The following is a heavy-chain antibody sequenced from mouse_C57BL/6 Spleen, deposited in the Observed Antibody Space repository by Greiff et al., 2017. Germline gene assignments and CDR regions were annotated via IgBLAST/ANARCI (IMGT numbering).Heavy chain of an antibody. CDR2: INPGSGGT. Sequence: VKLQESGAELVRPGTSVKVSCKASGYAFTNYLIEWVKQRPGQGLEWIGVINPGSGGTNYNEKFKGKATLTADKSSSTAYMQLSSLTSEDSAVYFCARGLDWYFDVWGTGTTVTVSS. V-gene: IGHV1-54*01. CDR3: ARGLDWYFDV. CDR1: GYAFTNYL. J-gene: IGHJ1*03. D-gene: IGHD3-3*01.